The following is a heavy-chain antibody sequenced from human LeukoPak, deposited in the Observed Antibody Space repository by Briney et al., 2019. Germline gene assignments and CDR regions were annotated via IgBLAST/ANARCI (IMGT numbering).Heavy chain of an antibody. Sequence: PGGSLRLSCSASGFTFSSYAMHWVRQAPGKGLEYVSAISSNGGSTYYADSVKGRFTISRDSSKNTLYLQMSSLRAEDTAVYYCVKGGRPGGFDYWGQGTLVTVSS. CDR3: VKGGRPGGFDY. D-gene: IGHD1-14*01. CDR1: GFTFSSYA. V-gene: IGHV3-64D*09. CDR2: ISSNGGST. J-gene: IGHJ4*02.